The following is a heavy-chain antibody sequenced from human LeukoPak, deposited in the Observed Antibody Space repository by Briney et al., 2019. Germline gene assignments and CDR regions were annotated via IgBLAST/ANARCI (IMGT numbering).Heavy chain of an antibody. D-gene: IGHD2-15*01. J-gene: IGHJ4*02. V-gene: IGHV3-53*01. CDR1: GFTGSSNY. Sequence: GSLRPSCAASGFTGSSNYKRWVRPAAGEGLEWGSVIYSGGSTYYADSVKGRFTISRDNSKNTLYLQMNSLRAEDTAVYYCARAGGYCSGGSCNSPNDYWGQGTLVTVSS. CDR2: IYSGGST. CDR3: ARAGGYCSGGSCNSPNDY.